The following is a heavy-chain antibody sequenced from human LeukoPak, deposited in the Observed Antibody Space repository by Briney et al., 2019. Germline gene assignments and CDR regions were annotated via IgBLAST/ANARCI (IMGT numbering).Heavy chain of an antibody. D-gene: IGHD3-22*01. Sequence: GGSLRLSCAASGFIFTNFAMHWVRQAPGKGLEWVAVVSYDGNIKYYSDSVKGRFTISRDNSKNTLYLQMNSLRAEDTAVYYCAKEEAYYYDSSGYHYRMLDYWGQGTLVTVSS. CDR3: AKEEAYYYDSSGYHYRMLDY. V-gene: IGHV3-30*04. J-gene: IGHJ4*02. CDR1: GFIFTNFA. CDR2: VSYDGNIK.